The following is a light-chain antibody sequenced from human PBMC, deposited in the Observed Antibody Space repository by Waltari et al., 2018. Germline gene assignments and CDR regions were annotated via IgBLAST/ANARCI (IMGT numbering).Light chain of an antibody. CDR3: SSYTNSNTLV. CDR2: DVS. J-gene: IGLJ2*01. V-gene: IGLV2-14*03. Sequence: QSALPQPASVSGSPGQSITISCPGTSSYVGGYNYISWYQQHPGKAPKLMIYDVSNRPSGVSDRFSGSKSGNSASLTISGLQAEDEADYYCSSYTNSNTLVFGGGTNLTVL. CDR1: SSYVGGYNY.